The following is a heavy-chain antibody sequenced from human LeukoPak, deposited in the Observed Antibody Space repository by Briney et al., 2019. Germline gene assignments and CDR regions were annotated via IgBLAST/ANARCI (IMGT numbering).Heavy chain of an antibody. D-gene: IGHD1-1*01. CDR1: GYTFTAYY. Sequence: GASVKVSCKASGYTFTAYYMHWVRQAPGQGLEWMGWINPDSGGTNYAQKFQGRVTMTRDTSTNTAYMELSRLSSDDTAVYYCARSSGTYPDFDSWGQGTLVTVSS. V-gene: IGHV1-2*02. CDR3: ARSSGTYPDFDS. CDR2: INPDSGGT. J-gene: IGHJ4*02.